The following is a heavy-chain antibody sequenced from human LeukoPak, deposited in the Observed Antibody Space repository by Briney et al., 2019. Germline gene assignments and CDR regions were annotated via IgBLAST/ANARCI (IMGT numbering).Heavy chain of an antibody. D-gene: IGHD2-2*01. Sequence: PGGSLRHSCAASGFTFSSYSMNWVRQAPGKGLEWVSSISSSSSYIYYADSVKGRFTISRDNAKNSLYLQMNSLRAEDTAVYYCARDRERSTSFFYGMDVWGQGTTVTVSS. CDR2: ISSSSSYI. CDR3: ARDRERSTSFFYGMDV. J-gene: IGHJ6*02. CDR1: GFTFSSYS. V-gene: IGHV3-21*01.